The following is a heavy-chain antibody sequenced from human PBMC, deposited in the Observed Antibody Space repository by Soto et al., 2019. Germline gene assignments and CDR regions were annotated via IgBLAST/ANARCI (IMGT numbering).Heavy chain of an antibody. CDR3: ARVRVPYGSSIRGCGPFSAFLLSRTFD. Sequence: EKGLEWLSYISNNSSVKYYADSVKGRFTISRDNAKNSLYLQMNSLRDDDTAVYYCARVRVPYGSSIRGCGPFSAFLLSRTFD. V-gene: IGHV3-48*02. J-gene: IGHJ2*01. CDR2: ISNNSSVK. D-gene: IGHD2-2*01.